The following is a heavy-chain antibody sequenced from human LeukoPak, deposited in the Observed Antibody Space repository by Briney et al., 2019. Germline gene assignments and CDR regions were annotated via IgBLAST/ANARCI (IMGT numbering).Heavy chain of an antibody. J-gene: IGHJ4*02. CDR2: ISDSGGST. D-gene: IGHD5-18*01. CDR3: AKGRGYNYGLDF. CDR1: GFTFSSSA. V-gene: IGHV3-23*01. Sequence: GGSLRLSCAASGFTFSSSAMSWVRQAPGKGLEWVSAISDSGGSTYYADSVKGRFTISRDNSKNTLYLQMNSLRAEDAAIYYCAKGRGYNYGLDFWGQGTLVTVSS.